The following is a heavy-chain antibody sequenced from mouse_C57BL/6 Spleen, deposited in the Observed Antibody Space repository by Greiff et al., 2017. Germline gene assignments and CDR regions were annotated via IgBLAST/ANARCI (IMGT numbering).Heavy chain of an antibody. Sequence: VQLQQSGPGLVAPSQSLSITCTVSGFSLTSYAISWVRQPPGKGLEWLGVIWNGGGTKYNSALKSRLSISKDKSKSQVFLKMNSLQTEYTARYYCARTGDYDGRSWFAYWGQGTLVTVSA. CDR2: IWNGGGT. V-gene: IGHV2-9-1*01. CDR1: GFSLTSYA. D-gene: IGHD2-4*01. CDR3: ARTGDYDGRSWFAY. J-gene: IGHJ3*01.